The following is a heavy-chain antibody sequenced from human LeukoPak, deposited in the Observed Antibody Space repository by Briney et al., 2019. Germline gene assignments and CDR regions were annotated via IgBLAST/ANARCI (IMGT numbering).Heavy chain of an antibody. CDR2: ISHDGNDQ. J-gene: IGHJ3*01. D-gene: IGHD2-2*01. Sequence: GGSLRLSCAASGFTFSTYEMHWVRQAPGKGLEWVAVISHDGNDQYYTDSVKGRFTISRDNSKNALYLQMNSLRLEDTAVYYCARDRDCSRTSCFNAFDVWGQGTMAIVSS. V-gene: IGHV3-30*04. CDR3: ARDRDCSRTSCFNAFDV. CDR1: GFTFSTYE.